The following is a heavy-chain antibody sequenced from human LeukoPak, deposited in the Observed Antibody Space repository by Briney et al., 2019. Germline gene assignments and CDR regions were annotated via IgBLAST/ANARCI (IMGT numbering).Heavy chain of an antibody. J-gene: IGHJ3*01. Sequence: SETLSLTCTVSGGSITSYSWTWIRQPPGKELEWIGYIYYSGSTNYNPSLKSRVTISIDTSMNQFSLKLSSATAADTAVYYCARPAERGYSYGLDFWGPGTMVTVSS. D-gene: IGHD5-18*01. CDR3: ARPAERGYSYGLDF. CDR2: IYYSGST. V-gene: IGHV4-59*01. CDR1: GGSITSYS.